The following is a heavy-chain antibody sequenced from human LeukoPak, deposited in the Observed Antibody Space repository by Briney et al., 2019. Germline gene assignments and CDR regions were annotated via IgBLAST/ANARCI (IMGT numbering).Heavy chain of an antibody. Sequence: ASVKVSCKASGYTFTSYGISWVRQAPGQGLEWMGWISAYNGNTNYAQKLQGRVTMTTDTSTSTAYVELRSLRSDDTAVYYCARESCSGGSCFDYWGQGTLVTVSS. V-gene: IGHV1-18*01. CDR1: GYTFTSYG. CDR3: ARESCSGGSCFDY. D-gene: IGHD2-15*01. J-gene: IGHJ4*02. CDR2: ISAYNGNT.